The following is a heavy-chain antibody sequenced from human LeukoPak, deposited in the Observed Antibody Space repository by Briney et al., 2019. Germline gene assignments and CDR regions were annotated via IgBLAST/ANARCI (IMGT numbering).Heavy chain of an antibody. V-gene: IGHV4-61*02. CDR1: GGSISSGSYC. Sequence: PSETLSLTCNVSGGSISSGSYCWSWIRQPAGKGLEWIGSIYHSGSTNYNPSLKSRVTISVDTSKNQFSLKLSSVTAADTAVYYCARGGMVRGVIVYMDVWGKGTTVTISS. CDR2: IYHSGST. CDR3: ARGGMVRGVIVYMDV. D-gene: IGHD3-10*01. J-gene: IGHJ6*03.